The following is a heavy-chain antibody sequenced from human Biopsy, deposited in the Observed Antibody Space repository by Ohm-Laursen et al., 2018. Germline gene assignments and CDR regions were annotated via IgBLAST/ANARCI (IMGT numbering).Heavy chain of an antibody. CDR1: GYSFTSYY. CDR3: ARNTGWYGDLYYFDY. Sequence: ASVKVSCKASGYSFTSYYMHWVRQAPGQGLEWMGMINPSGSTTSYPQIFQGRVTMTRDTSKSTVYMELSSLRSADTAVYFCARNTGWYGDLYYFDYWGQGTLVTVSP. CDR2: INPSGSTT. D-gene: IGHD6-19*01. V-gene: IGHV1-46*01. J-gene: IGHJ4*02.